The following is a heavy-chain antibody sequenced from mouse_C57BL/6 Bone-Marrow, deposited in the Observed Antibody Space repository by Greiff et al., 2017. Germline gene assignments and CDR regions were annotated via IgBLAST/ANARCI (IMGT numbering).Heavy chain of an antibody. CDR2: IDPSDSYT. CDR1: GYTFTSYW. J-gene: IGHJ4*01. CDR3: AREGYYDYDLYYAMDY. Sequence: QVQLQQPGAELVMPGASVKLSCKASGYTFTSYWMHWVKQRPGQGLEWIGEIDPSDSYTNYNQKFKGKSTLTVDNSSSTAYMQLSSLTSEDSAVYYCAREGYYDYDLYYAMDYWGQGTSVTVAS. V-gene: IGHV1-69*01. D-gene: IGHD2-4*01.